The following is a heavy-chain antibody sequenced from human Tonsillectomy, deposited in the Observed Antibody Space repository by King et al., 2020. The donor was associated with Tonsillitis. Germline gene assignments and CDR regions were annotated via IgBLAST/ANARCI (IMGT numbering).Heavy chain of an antibody. V-gene: IGHV3-7*01. Sequence: VQLVESGGGLVQPGGSLRLSCGASGFTFSNSWMGWVRQAPGKGLEWVANIKKDGTSKYYLDSVEGRFTISRENAENPLYLSMNSLRDEDKAVYYCAKHCDWSFDYWGQGTLVTVSS. CDR3: AKHCDWSFDY. CDR1: GFTFSNSW. D-gene: IGHD3-9*01. CDR2: IKKDGTSK. J-gene: IGHJ4*02.